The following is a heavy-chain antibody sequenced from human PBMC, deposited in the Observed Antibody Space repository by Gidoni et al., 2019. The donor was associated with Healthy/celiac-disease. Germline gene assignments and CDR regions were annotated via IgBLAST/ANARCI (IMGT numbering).Heavy chain of an antibody. V-gene: IGHV3-7*03. D-gene: IGHD1-26*01. CDR2: IKQDGSEK. CDR1: FSSYW. Sequence: FSSYWMSWVRQAPGKGLVWVANIKQDGSEKYYVDSVKGRFTISRDNAKNSLYLQMNSLRAEDTAVYYGARDGVGLDYWGQGTLVTVSS. J-gene: IGHJ4*02. CDR3: ARDGVGLDY.